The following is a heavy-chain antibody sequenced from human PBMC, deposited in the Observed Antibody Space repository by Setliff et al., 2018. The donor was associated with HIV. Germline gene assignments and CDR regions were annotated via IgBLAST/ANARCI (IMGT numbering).Heavy chain of an antibody. J-gene: IGHJ1*01. CDR2: IKQDGSET. V-gene: IGHV3-7*01. CDR3: ARARRAGSGPKYFQH. CDR1: GGSISSYY. D-gene: IGHD2-15*01. Sequence: LSLTCTVSGGSISSYYWSWIRQPPGKGLQWVANIKQDGSETYYVDSVKGRFTISRDNAKNSLYLQMNSLRAEDTAVYYCARARRAGSGPKYFQHWGQGTLVTVSS.